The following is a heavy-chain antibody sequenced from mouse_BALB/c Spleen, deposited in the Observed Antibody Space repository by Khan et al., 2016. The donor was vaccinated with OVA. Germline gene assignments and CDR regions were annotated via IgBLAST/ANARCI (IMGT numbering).Heavy chain of an antibody. CDR2: INPYNGAT. V-gene: IGHV1-31*01. CDR3: ARGGIYDYDFDY. J-gene: IGHJ2*01. D-gene: IGHD2-4*01. Sequence: VQLQQSGPELVKPGASVKISCKASGYSFTGYYMHWVKQSHVKSLEWIGRINPYNGATSYNQNFKDKASLTVDKSSRTAYMEVHSLTSEDSAVYYCARGGIYDYDFDYWGQGTTLTVSS. CDR1: GYSFTGYY.